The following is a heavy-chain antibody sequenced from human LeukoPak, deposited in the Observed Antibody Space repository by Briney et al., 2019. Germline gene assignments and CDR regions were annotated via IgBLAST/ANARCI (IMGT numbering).Heavy chain of an antibody. V-gene: IGHV3-53*01. J-gene: IGHJ6*03. Sequence: GGSLRLSCAASGFTVSSDYMSWVRQAPGKGLEWVSVIYSGGSTYYADSVKGRFTISRDNAKNSQYLQMNSLRAEDTAVYYCARASDGSYGYYYYYMDVWGKGTTVTVSS. CDR1: GFTVSSDY. CDR2: IYSGGST. D-gene: IGHD1-26*01. CDR3: ARASDGSYGYYYYYMDV.